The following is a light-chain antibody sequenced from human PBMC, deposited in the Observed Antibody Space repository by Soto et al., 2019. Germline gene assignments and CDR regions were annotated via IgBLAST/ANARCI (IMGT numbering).Light chain of an antibody. J-gene: IGKJ3*01. Sequence: AIQMTQSPSSLSASVGDRVTITCRASQGIRNDLGWYQQKPGKAPKLLIYSASSLQSGVPSRFSGSGSGTDFTLTVSSLQPEDFATYYCLQDYNYPLTFGPGTKVDIK. CDR3: LQDYNYPLT. CDR2: SAS. V-gene: IGKV1-6*01. CDR1: QGIRND.